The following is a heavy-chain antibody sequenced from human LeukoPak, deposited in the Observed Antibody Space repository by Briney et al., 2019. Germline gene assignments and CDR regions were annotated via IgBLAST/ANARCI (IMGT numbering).Heavy chain of an antibody. Sequence: ASVKVSCKASGYTFTGYYMHWVRQAPGQGLEWMGWINPNSGGTNYAQKFQGRVTMTRDTSISTAYMELSRLRSDDTAVYFCAAFVPVRGTRGTFDFWGQGTMVTVSS. J-gene: IGHJ3*01. D-gene: IGHD3-10*01. CDR1: GYTFTGYY. CDR3: AAFVPVRGTRGTFDF. CDR2: INPNSGGT. V-gene: IGHV1-2*02.